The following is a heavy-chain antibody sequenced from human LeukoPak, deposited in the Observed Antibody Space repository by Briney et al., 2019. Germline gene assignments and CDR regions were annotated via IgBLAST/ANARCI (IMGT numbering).Heavy chain of an antibody. V-gene: IGHV3-11*04. CDR2: ISSSGSTI. CDR3: ARDMIVVYHYLDY. D-gene: IGHD3-22*01. J-gene: IGHJ4*02. CDR1: GFTFSDYY. Sequence: PGGSLRLSCAASGFTFSDYYMSWIRQAPGKGLEWVSYISSSGSTIYYADSVKGRFTISRDNAKNSLYLQMNSLRAEDTAVYYCARDMIVVYHYLDYWGQGTLVTVSS.